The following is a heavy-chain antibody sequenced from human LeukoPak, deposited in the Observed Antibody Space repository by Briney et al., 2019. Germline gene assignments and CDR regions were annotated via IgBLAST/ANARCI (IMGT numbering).Heavy chain of an antibody. Sequence: GGSLRLSCTGSGFTFGDYAMSWFRQAPGKGLEWLSYISDGGSTIYYADSVKGRFTISRDDAKNSLNLQMNSLRAEDTAVYYCTRAPGYSSGRYTWGQGTLVTVSS. CDR2: ISDGGSTI. CDR1: GFTFGDYA. D-gene: IGHD6-19*01. J-gene: IGHJ5*02. V-gene: IGHV3-48*03. CDR3: TRAPGYSSGRYT.